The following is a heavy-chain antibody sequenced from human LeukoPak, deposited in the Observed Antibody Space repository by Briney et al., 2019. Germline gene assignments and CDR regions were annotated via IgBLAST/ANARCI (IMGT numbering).Heavy chain of an antibody. V-gene: IGHV4-34*01. J-gene: IGHJ4*02. D-gene: IGHD6-13*01. CDR3: ARGPGAAGPFDY. CDR1: GGPFSGYY. Sequence: SETLSLTCAVYGGPFSGYYWSWIRQPPGKGLEWIGEINHSGSTNYNPSLKSRVTISVDTSKNQFSLKLSSVTAADTAVYYCARGPGAAGPFDYWGQGTLVTVSS. CDR2: INHSGST.